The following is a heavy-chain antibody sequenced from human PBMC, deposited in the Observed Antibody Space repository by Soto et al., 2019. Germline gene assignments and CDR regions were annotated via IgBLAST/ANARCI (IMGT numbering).Heavy chain of an antibody. V-gene: IGHV3-15*07. CDR3: ARDYYHDMVA. CDR1: GFTFTSAW. CDR2: IRSKRDGGSI. Sequence: PGGSLRLSCATSGFTFTSAWINWVRQAPGKGLEWVGRIRSKRDGGSIDYAAPVKGRFTISRDDSKTTSYLQVDGLETGDTAVYYCARDYYHDMVAWGQGTTVTVSS. J-gene: IGHJ6*02.